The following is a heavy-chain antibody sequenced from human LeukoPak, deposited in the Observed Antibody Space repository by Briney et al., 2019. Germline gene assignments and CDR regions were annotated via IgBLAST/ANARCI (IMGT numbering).Heavy chain of an antibody. CDR3: ARLKYSSGWYGSWWFDP. J-gene: IGHJ5*02. CDR2: IYYSGST. Sequence: SETLSLTCTVSGGSISSYYWSWIRQPPGKGLEWIGYIYYSGSTNYNPSLKSRVTISVDTSKNQFSLKLSSVTAADTAVYYCARLKYSSGWYGSWWFDPWGQGTLVTVPS. CDR1: GGSISSYY. D-gene: IGHD6-19*01. V-gene: IGHV4-59*08.